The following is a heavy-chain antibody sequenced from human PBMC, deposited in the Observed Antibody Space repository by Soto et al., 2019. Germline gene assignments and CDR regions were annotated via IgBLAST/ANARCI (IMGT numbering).Heavy chain of an antibody. CDR3: ARDLVAVACTRNAFGL. Sequence: QVQLVQSGAEVKKPGSSVKVSCKASGDTFSSYAISWVRQAPGQGLEWMGGIIPIFGTANYAQKCQGRGTIPAEEYTSTAYMELRSLRSEDTAVYYCARDLVAVACTRNAFGLWGQGTMVTVSS. V-gene: IGHV1-69*01. J-gene: IGHJ3*01. CDR2: IIPIFGTA. D-gene: IGHD6-19*01. CDR1: GDTFSSYA.